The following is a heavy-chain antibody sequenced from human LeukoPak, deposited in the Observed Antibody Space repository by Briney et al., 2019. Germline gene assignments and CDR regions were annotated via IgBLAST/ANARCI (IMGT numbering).Heavy chain of an antibody. CDR2: IIPIFGTA. D-gene: IGHD5-12*01. CDR3: TRDPGRDIVATSQAYYYYYMDV. J-gene: IGHJ6*03. V-gene: IGHV1-69*13. Sequence: ASVKVSCKASGGTFSSYAISWVRQAPGQGLEWMGGIIPIFGTANYAQKFQGRVTITADESTSTAYMELSSLRSEDTAVYYCTRDPGRDIVATSQAYYYYYMDVWGKGTTVTISS. CDR1: GGTFSSYA.